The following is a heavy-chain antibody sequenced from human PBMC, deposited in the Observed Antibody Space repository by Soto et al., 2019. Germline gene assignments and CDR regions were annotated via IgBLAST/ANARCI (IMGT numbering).Heavy chain of an antibody. CDR3: VVVYGEIDY. D-gene: IGHD4-17*01. Sequence: QVQLVQSGAEVKKPGASVKVSCKASGYTFTNYDINWVRQATGQGLEWMGWMNPKSGNTGYAQQFQSRVIMTRSTAISTAYMELSSLRSEETAVYYCVVVYGEIDYWGPGTLVTVSS. V-gene: IGHV1-8*02. J-gene: IGHJ4*02. CDR1: GYTFTNYD. CDR2: MNPKSGNT.